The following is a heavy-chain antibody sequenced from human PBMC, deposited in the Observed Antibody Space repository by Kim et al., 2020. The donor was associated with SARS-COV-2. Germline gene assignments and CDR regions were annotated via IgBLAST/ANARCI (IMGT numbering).Heavy chain of an antibody. Sequence: KYSADSVKGRFTISRDNSKNTLYLQMNSLRAEDTAVYYCAKEGSYYSNDYWGQGTLVTVSS. CDR2: K. V-gene: IGHV3-30*02. J-gene: IGHJ4*02. CDR3: AKEGSYYSNDY. D-gene: IGHD1-26*01.